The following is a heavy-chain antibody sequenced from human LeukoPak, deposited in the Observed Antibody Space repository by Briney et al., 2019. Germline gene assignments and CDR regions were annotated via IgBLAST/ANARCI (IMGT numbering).Heavy chain of an antibody. D-gene: IGHD5-12*01. Sequence: GGSLRLSCAASGFSFSSYSMNWVRQAPGKGLEWVSSISSSSSYIYYADSVKGRFTISRDNAKNSLYLQMNSLRAEDTAVYYCAREDSGYDPYYFDYWGQGTLVTVSS. V-gene: IGHV3-21*01. CDR1: GFSFSSYS. J-gene: IGHJ4*02. CDR2: ISSSSSYI. CDR3: AREDSGYDPYYFDY.